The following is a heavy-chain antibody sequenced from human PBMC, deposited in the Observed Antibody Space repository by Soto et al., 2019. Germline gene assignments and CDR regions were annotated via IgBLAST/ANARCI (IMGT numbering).Heavy chain of an antibody. CDR2: VSHDGRNT. V-gene: IGHV3-30*18. J-gene: IGHJ4*02. CDR1: GFTFSDYA. Sequence: GLLMRHSCAASGFTFSDYAMHWVRKAPGKGLEWVAVVSHDGRNTHYADSVKGRFTISRDSSKNTVSLEMTSLRAEDMAVYYCAKGGRQWLVTSDFNYWGRGALVTVSS. CDR3: AKGGRQWLVTSDFNY. D-gene: IGHD6-19*01.